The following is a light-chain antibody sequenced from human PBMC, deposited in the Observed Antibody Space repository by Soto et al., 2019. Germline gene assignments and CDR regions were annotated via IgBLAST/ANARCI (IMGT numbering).Light chain of an antibody. V-gene: IGKV3-11*01. Sequence: PGERATLSCRASQRVSSYLAWYQQKPGQAPRLLIYDASNRATGIPARFSGSGSGTDFTLTISSLEPEDFAVYYCQQRSNWPTITFGQGTRLEIK. J-gene: IGKJ5*01. CDR1: QRVSSY. CDR2: DAS. CDR3: QQRSNWPTIT.